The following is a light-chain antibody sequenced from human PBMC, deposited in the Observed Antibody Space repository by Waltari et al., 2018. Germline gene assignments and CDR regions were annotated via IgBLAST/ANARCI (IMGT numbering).Light chain of an antibody. CDR3: GAWDSSLSADV. Sequence: QSVLTQPPSVSAAPGQKVTISCSGSSSNIGSSYVSWYQQVPGTAPKLLIYDNNKRPSGVSDRFSGSKSGTSASLAITGLQTGDEADYFCGAWDSSLSADVFGSGTKLTVL. V-gene: IGLV1-51*01. J-gene: IGLJ6*01. CDR2: DNN. CDR1: SSNIGSSY.